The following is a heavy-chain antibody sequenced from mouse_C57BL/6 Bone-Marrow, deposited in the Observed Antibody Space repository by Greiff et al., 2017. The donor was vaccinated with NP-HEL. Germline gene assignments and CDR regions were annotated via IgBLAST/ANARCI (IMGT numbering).Heavy chain of an antibody. CDR3: ARHEEEGKYYGSGYFDY. Sequence: QVQLQQSGAELVKPGASVKLSCKASGYTFTEYTIHWVKQRSGQGLEWIGWFYPGSGSIKYNEKFKDKATLTADKSSSTVYMELSRLTSEDSAVYFCARHEEEGKYYGSGYFDYWGQGTTLTVSS. CDR1: GYTFTEYT. D-gene: IGHD1-1*01. J-gene: IGHJ2*01. V-gene: IGHV1-62-2*01. CDR2: FYPGSGSI.